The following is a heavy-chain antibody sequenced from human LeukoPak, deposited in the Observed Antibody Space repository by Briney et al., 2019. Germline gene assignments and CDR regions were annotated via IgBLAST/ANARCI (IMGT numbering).Heavy chain of an antibody. D-gene: IGHD2-15*01. J-gene: IGHJ4*02. CDR3: ARKWSRIFDY. CDR2: ISYDGSNK. V-gene: IGHV3-30-3*01. CDR1: GFTFSSYA. Sequence: GGSLRLSGAASGFTFSSYAMHWVRQAPGKGLEWVAVISYDGSNKYYADSVKGRFTISRDNSKNTLYLQMNSLRAEDTAVYYCARKWSRIFDYWGQGTLVTVSS.